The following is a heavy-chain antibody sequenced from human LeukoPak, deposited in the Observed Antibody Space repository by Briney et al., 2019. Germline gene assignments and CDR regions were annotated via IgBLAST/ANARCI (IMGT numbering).Heavy chain of an antibody. CDR2: ISYDGSNK. CDR3: AKSQIVVVVAAPTDAFDI. Sequence: GGSLRLSCAASGFTFSSYGMHWVRQAPGKGLEWVAVISYDGSNKYYADSVKGRFTISRDNSKNTLYLQMNSLRAEDTAVYYCAKSQIVVVVAAPTDAFDIWGQGTMVTVSS. V-gene: IGHV3-30*18. D-gene: IGHD2-15*01. J-gene: IGHJ3*02. CDR1: GFTFSSYG.